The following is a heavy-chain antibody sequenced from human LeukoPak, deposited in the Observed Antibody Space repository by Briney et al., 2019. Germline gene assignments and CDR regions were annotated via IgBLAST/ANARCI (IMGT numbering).Heavy chain of an antibody. D-gene: IGHD3-22*01. V-gene: IGHV3-23*01. J-gene: IGHJ1*01. Sequence: PGGSLRLSCAASGFTFSNYVMSWVRLAPGKGLEWVSVISGDGGSTFSADSVKGRFTISRDNSKNMLYLQMNSLRAEDTAVYYCAKVRDYYDSSGYGEYFQHWGQGTLVTVSS. CDR3: AKVRDYYDSSGYGEYFQH. CDR1: GFTFSNYV. CDR2: ISGDGGST.